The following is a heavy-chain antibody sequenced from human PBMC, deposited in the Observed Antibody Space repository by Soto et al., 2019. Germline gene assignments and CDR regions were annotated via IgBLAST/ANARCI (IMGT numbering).Heavy chain of an antibody. CDR2: IYSVGTT. J-gene: IGHJ6*02. Sequence: EVQLVESGGGLVQPGGSLRLSCAGSALTASKNYMSWVRQPPGKGLEWVSVIYSVGTTYYADSVKDRFSISRDNSKSTLYLQMDNLRAGDTAVYYCARGGSGSDWDCYGMDVWGQGTTVTVSS. V-gene: IGHV3-66*01. D-gene: IGHD3-10*01. CDR1: ALTASKNY. CDR3: ARGGSGSDWDCYGMDV.